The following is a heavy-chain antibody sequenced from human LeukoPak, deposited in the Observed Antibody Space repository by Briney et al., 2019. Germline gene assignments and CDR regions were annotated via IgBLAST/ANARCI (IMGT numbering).Heavy chain of an antibody. CDR3: ARSYDSSGQGAAFDY. J-gene: IGHJ4*02. D-gene: IGHD3-22*01. CDR2: ISYDGSNK. Sequence: GGSLRLSCAASGFTFSSYAMHWVRQAPGKGLEWVAVISYDGSNKYYADSVKGRFTISRDNSENTLYLQMNSLRAEDTAVYYCARSYDSSGQGAAFDYWGQGTLVTVSS. CDR1: GFTFSSYA. V-gene: IGHV3-30-3*01.